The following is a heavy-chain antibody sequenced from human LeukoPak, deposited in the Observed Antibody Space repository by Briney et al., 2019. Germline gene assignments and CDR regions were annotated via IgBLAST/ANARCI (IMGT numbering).Heavy chain of an antibody. J-gene: IGHJ4*02. CDR2: IYYSGST. V-gene: IGHV4-59*12. CDR3: ARRRITMVRGDHSFDY. Sequence: SETLSLTCTVSGGSISSYYWSWIRQPPGKGLEWIGYIYYSGSTNYNPSLKSRVTISVDTSKNQFSLKLSSVTAADTAVYYCARRRITMVRGDHSFDYWGQGTLVTVSS. CDR1: GGSISSYY. D-gene: IGHD3-10*01.